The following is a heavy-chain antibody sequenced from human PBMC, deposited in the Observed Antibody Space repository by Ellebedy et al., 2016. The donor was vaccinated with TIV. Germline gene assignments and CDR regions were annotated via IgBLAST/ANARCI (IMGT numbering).Heavy chain of an antibody. CDR2: LVGSGGSR. CDR3: AKDRTPGDGYWVFDF. CDR1: GFSFSSYA. Sequence: GESLKISCAASGFSFSSYAMSWVRQAPGKGLEWVSGLVGSGGSRYADSVKGRFTISRDNSKSTLDLQMSSLRAEDTAVYYCAKDRTPGDGYWVFDFWGQGTLVTVST. D-gene: IGHD5-18*01. V-gene: IGHV3-23*01. J-gene: IGHJ4*02.